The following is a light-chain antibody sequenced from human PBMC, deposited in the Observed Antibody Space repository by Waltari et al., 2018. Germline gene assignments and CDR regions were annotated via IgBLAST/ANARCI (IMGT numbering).Light chain of an antibody. CDR1: QSISSY. J-gene: IGKJ1*01. V-gene: IGKV1-39*01. CDR3: QQSYSTPPT. CDR2: AAS. Sequence: DIQMTQSPSSLSASVGDRVTITCRASQSISSYLHWYQQKPGKAPKPLIYAASSLQSGVPSRFSGSGSGTDFTLTISSLQPEDFATYYCQQSYSTPPTFGQGTKVEIK.